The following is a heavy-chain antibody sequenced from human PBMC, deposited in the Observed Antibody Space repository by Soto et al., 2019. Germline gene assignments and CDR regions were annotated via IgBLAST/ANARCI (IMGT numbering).Heavy chain of an antibody. Sequence: QLHLQESGPGLVKPSETLSLSCTVSGGSISSSNLYWGWFRQPPGKGLEWIGSIRYGGDTSYNPSLKSRTTLPIDTSKNQFSLSLRSVTAADTAIYYCAKDASCISCGAWGQGVPVTVSS. D-gene: IGHD1-26*01. J-gene: IGHJ4*02. CDR1: GGSISSSNLY. CDR2: IRYGGDT. V-gene: IGHV4-39*01. CDR3: AKDASCISCGA.